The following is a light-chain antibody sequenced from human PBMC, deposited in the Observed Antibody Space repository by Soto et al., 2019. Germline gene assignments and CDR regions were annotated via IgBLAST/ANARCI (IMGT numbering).Light chain of an antibody. CDR1: QSVSSSY. Sequence: PGERATLSCRASQSVSSSYLAWYQQKPGQAPRLLIYGASSRATGIPDRFSGSGSGTDFTLTISRLEPEDFAVYYCQQYDTSPLTFGGGTKVEIK. CDR2: GAS. V-gene: IGKV3-20*01. J-gene: IGKJ4*01. CDR3: QQYDTSPLT.